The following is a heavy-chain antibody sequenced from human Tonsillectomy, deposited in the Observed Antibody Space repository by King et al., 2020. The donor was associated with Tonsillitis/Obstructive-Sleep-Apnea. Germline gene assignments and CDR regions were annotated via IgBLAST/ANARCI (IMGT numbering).Heavy chain of an antibody. CDR3: ARAKKEYYDILTGPKSRFFDY. J-gene: IGHJ4*02. Sequence: QLQESGPGLVKPSGPLSLTCAVSGGSISSSNWWSWVRQPPGKGLEWIGEIYHSGSTNYSPSLKSRVTISVDKSKNQFSLKLSSVTAADTAVYYCARAKKEYYDILTGPKSRFFDYWAREPWSPSLQ. CDR2: IYHSGST. V-gene: IGHV4-4*02. D-gene: IGHD3-9*01. CDR1: GGSISSSNW.